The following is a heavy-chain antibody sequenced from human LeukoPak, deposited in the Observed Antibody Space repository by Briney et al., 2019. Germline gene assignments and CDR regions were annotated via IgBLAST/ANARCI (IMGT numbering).Heavy chain of an antibody. CDR2: ISYDGIGK. CDR1: GFVFSGYG. CDR3: AKSGDNLYPPGFDY. Sequence: GGSLRLSCAASGFVFSGYGMHWVRQAPGKGLEWVASISYDGIGKYYADSVKGRFTISRDNSKNTLYLQMNSLRAEDTAVYYCAKSGDNLYPPGFDYWGQGTLVTVSS. J-gene: IGHJ4*02. D-gene: IGHD1-1*01. V-gene: IGHV3-30*18.